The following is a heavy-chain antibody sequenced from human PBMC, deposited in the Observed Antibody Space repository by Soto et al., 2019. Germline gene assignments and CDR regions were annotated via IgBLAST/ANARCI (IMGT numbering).Heavy chain of an antibody. V-gene: IGHV3-48*01. J-gene: IGHJ6*03. CDR2: ISSSSSVI. Sequence: EVQLVESGGGLVQPGGSLRLSCATSGFILSDCAMNWVRQAPGKGLEWVSYISSSSSVIYYADSVKGRFTVSRDNARNSRYLQMNSLRAEETAVYYCARDLSWGSNWYYYMDVWGKGTTVTVSS. CDR1: GFILSDCA. D-gene: IGHD7-27*01. CDR3: ARDLSWGSNWYYYMDV.